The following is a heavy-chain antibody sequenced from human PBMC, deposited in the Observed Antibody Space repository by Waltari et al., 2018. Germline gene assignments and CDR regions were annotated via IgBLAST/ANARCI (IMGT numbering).Heavy chain of an antibody. CDR3: ARVLITIFGMDV. CDR2: INAGNGNT. J-gene: IGHJ6*02. V-gene: IGHV1-3*01. Sequence: QVQLVQSGAEVKKPGASVKVSCKASGYTFTSYAMHWVRQAPGQRLEWMGWINAGNGNTKYSQKFQGRVTITRDTSASTAYMELSSLRSEDTAVYYCARVLITIFGMDVWGQGTTDTVSS. D-gene: IGHD3-3*01. CDR1: GYTFTSYA.